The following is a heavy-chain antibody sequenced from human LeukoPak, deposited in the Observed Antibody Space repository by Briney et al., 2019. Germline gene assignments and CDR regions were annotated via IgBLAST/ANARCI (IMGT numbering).Heavy chain of an antibody. D-gene: IGHD1-26*01. CDR3: ASFIGGSYSHFDY. V-gene: IGHV3-7*05. Sequence: GGSLRLSCAASGFTFSRYWTSWVRQAPGKGLEWVANIKQDGREKYYVDSVRGRFTISRDNAENSLYLQMSSLRAEDTAVYYCASFIGGSYSHFDYWGQGTLVTVSS. J-gene: IGHJ4*02. CDR2: IKQDGREK. CDR1: GFTFSRYW.